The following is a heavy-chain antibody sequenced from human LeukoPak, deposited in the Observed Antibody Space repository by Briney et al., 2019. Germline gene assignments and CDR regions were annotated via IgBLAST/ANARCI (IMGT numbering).Heavy chain of an antibody. CDR3: ASATYRAAGSFDY. Sequence: SETLSLTCAVSGGFIRSSCYYWGWIRQPPGKVLEWIGSIYYSESIYYDPSLKSRVTIGVDTSKHQFSLKLSSVTAADTAVYSCASATYRAAGSFDYWGQGTLVTVSS. CDR1: GGFIRSSCYY. CDR2: IYYSESI. J-gene: IGHJ4*02. V-gene: IGHV4-39*07. D-gene: IGHD6-13*01.